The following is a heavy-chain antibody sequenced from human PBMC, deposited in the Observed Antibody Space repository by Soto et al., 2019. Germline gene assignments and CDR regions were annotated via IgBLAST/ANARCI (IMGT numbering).Heavy chain of an antibody. CDR3: ASLGGIGIAAAGTRGPRGY. CDR2: IYYSGST. J-gene: IGHJ4*02. V-gene: IGHV4-39*01. D-gene: IGHD6-13*01. Sequence: PSETLSLTCTVSGGSISSSSYYWGWIRQPPGKGLEWIGSIYYSGSTYYNPSLKSRVTISVDTSKNQFSLKLSSVTAADTAVYYCASLGGIGIAAAGTRGPRGYWGQGTLVTVPQ. CDR1: GGSISSSSYY.